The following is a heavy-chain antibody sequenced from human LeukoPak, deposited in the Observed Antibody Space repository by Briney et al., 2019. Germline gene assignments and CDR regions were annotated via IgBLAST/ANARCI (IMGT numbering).Heavy chain of an antibody. CDR2: MYASGNT. J-gene: IGHJ4*02. Sequence: SETRSLTCTVSGSSISGYYWTWIRQPAGKGLEWIGHMYASGNTNYNPSLNSRVTMSVDTSKNQFSLNLRSVTAADTAVYYCARNPIRGFGEIRDWGQGTLVTVSS. CDR3: ARNPIRGFGEIRD. V-gene: IGHV4-4*07. CDR1: GSSISGYY. D-gene: IGHD3-10*01.